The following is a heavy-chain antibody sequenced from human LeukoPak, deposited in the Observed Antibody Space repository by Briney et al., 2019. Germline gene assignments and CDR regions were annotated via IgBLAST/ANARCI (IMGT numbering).Heavy chain of an antibody. CDR3: ARDISYYYDSSGYYYDRRAFDI. J-gene: IGHJ3*02. D-gene: IGHD3-22*01. V-gene: IGHV4-38-2*02. CDR1: GGSISSYY. Sequence: SETLSLTCTVSGGSISSYYWSWIRQPPGKGLEWIGSIYHSGSTYYNPSLKSRVTISVDTSKNQFSLKLSSVTAADTAVYYCARDISYYYDSSGYYYDRRAFDIWGQGTMVTVSS. CDR2: IYHSGST.